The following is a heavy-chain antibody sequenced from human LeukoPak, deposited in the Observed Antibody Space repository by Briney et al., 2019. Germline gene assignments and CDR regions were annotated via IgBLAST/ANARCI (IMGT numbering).Heavy chain of an antibody. CDR2: IYYSGST. Sequence: SETLSLTCTVSGGPISSYYWSWIRQPPGKGLEWIGYIYYSGSTNYNPSLKSRVTISVDTSKSQFSLKLSSVTAADTAVYYCARFSPPDYYYYYYMDVWGKGTTVTVSS. V-gene: IGHV4-59*01. J-gene: IGHJ6*03. CDR1: GGPISSYY. CDR3: ARFSPPDYYYYYYMDV.